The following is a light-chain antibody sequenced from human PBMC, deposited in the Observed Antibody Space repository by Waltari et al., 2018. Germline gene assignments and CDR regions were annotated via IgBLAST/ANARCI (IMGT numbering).Light chain of an antibody. Sequence: QSALTQPASVSGSPGQSITISCTGTTRDVGSYNFVPWYQQHPGKAPKLMIYEGSKRPSWVSNRFSGSKSGNTASLTISGLQAEDEADYYCCSYAGSSTLVFGGGTKLTVL. V-gene: IGLV2-23*01. CDR1: TRDVGSYNF. CDR3: CSYAGSSTLV. CDR2: EGS. J-gene: IGLJ2*01.